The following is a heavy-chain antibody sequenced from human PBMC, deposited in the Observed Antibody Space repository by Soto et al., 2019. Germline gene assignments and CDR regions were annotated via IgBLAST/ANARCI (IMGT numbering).Heavy chain of an antibody. CDR1: GFTFSSYW. V-gene: IGHV3-7*01. CDR3: ARGLGWITGTTYFDY. J-gene: IGHJ4*02. CDR2: IKQDGSEK. Sequence: GGSLRLSCAASGFTFSSYWMSWVRQAPGKGLKWVANIKQDGSEKYYVDSVKGRFTISRDNAKNSLYLQMNSLRAEDTAVYYCARGLGWITGTTYFDYWGQGTLVTVSS. D-gene: IGHD1-20*01.